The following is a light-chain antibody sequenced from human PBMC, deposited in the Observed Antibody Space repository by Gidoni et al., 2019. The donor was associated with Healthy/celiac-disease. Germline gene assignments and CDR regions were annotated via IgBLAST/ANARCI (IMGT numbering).Light chain of an antibody. CDR3: QQYNSYSRT. CDR1: QSISSW. J-gene: IGKJ1*01. CDR2: KAS. Sequence: DIQMTQSPSTLSASVGDRVTITCRASQSISSWLAWYQQKPGKAPKLLIYKASSVESGVPARCSGSGAGKEFTLTSSSLQPDDFATYYCQQYNSYSRTFXXXTKVEIK. V-gene: IGKV1-5*03.